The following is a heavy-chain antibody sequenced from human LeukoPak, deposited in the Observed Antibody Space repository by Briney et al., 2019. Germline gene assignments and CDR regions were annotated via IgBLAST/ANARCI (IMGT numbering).Heavy chain of an antibody. CDR2: TIPIFGTA. CDR3: ARAPGYSSGWLHFQH. CDR1: GGTFSSYA. D-gene: IGHD6-19*01. V-gene: IGHV1-69*13. Sequence: SVKVSCKASGGTFSSYAIGWVRQAPGQGLEWMGGTIPIFGTANYAQKFQGRVTITADESTSTAYMELSSLRSEDTAVYYCARAPGYSSGWLHFQHWGQGTLVTVSS. J-gene: IGHJ1*01.